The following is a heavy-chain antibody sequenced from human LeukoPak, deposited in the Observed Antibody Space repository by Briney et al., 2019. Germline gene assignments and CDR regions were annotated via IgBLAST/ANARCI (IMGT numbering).Heavy chain of an antibody. CDR3: ARVTIFGVAMPYWYFDL. V-gene: IGHV4-31*03. J-gene: IGHJ2*01. Sequence: SETLSLTCTVSGGSISSGGYYWSWIRQHPGKGLEWIGYIYYSGSTYYNPSLKSRVTISVDTSKNQFSLKLSSVTAADTAVYYCARVTIFGVAMPYWYFDLWGRGTLVTVSS. CDR1: GGSISSGGYY. CDR2: IYYSGST. D-gene: IGHD3-3*01.